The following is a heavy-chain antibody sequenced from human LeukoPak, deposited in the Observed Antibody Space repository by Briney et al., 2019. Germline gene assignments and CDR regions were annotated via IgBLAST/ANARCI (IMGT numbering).Heavy chain of an antibody. CDR1: GGSSSSGAYY. CDR2: IYYSGST. CDR3: ARDLIYYDSSGYYHAFDI. Sequence: SQTLSLTCTVSGGSSSSGAYYWSWIRQHPGKGLEWIGYIYYSGSTYYNPSLKSRVTISVDTSKNQFSLKLSSVTAADTAVYYCARDLIYYDSSGYYHAFDIWGQGTMVTVSS. D-gene: IGHD3-22*01. J-gene: IGHJ3*02. V-gene: IGHV4-31*03.